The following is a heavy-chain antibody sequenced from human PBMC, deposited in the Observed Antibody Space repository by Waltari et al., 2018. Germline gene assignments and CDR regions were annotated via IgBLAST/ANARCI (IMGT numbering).Heavy chain of an antibody. CDR3: ARGTPTGDFAD. Sequence: QVQLVQSAAEVKTPVSSVKVSCKASAGTFSSYAISGVRQAPGQGLEWMGRSIPIFGTANYAQKFQGRVTITADKSTSTAYMELSSLRSEDTAVYYCARGTPTGDFADWGQGTLVTVSS. CDR2: SIPIFGTA. V-gene: IGHV1-69*08. D-gene: IGHD7-27*01. J-gene: IGHJ4*02. CDR1: AGTFSSYA.